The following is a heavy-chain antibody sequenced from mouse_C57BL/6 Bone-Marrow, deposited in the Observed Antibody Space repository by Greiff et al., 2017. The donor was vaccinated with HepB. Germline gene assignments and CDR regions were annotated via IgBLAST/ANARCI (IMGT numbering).Heavy chain of an antibody. J-gene: IGHJ3*01. CDR3: ARSDSSGSFAY. V-gene: IGHV5-15*01. Sequence: EVKVVDSGGGLVQPGGSLKLSCAASGFTFSDYGMAWVRQAPRKGPEWVAFISNLAYSIYYADTVTGRFTISRENAKNTLYLEMSSLRSEDTAMYYCARSDSSGSFAYWGQGTLVTVSA. CDR1: GFTFSDYG. D-gene: IGHD3-2*02. CDR2: ISNLAYSI.